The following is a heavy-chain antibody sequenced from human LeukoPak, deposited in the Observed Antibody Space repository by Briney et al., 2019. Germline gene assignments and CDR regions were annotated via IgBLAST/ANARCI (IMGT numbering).Heavy chain of an antibody. Sequence: SCKASGYTFTGYYMHWVRQAPGKGLEWVAVISYDGSNKYYADSVKGRFTISRDNSKNTLYLQMNSLRAEDTAVYYCARMGPYYYDSSGYIDYWGQGTLVTVSS. V-gene: IGHV3-30*03. CDR2: ISYDGSNK. CDR1: GYTFTGYY. CDR3: ARMGPYYYDSSGYIDY. D-gene: IGHD3-22*01. J-gene: IGHJ4*02.